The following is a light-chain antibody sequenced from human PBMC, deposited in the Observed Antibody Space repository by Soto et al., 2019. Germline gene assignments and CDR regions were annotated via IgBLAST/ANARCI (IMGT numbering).Light chain of an antibody. J-gene: IGLJ1*01. CDR2: GSS. CDR1: SSNIGAGYD. V-gene: IGLV1-40*01. CDR3: QSSDISLSGSYV. Sequence: QSVLTQPPSVSGAPGQRVTISCTGSSSNIGAGYDVHWYQQLPGTAPELLMYGSSNRPSGVPDRFSGSKSGTSASLAITGLQAEDEADYYCQSSDISLSGSYVFGTGTKVTVL.